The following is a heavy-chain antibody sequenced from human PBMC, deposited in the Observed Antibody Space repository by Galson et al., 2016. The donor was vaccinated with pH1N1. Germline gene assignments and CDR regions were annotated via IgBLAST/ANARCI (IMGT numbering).Heavy chain of an antibody. Sequence: SLRLSCADSGFTFSTYWMTWVRQIQGKGLQWLANIKQDGSEKHYVDSVKGRFTISRDNAKNSLYLQMNSLRAEDTAVYYCARERAGAFHLWGQGTMVIVSS. CDR2: IKQDGSEK. V-gene: IGHV3-7*01. CDR1: GFTFSTYW. J-gene: IGHJ3*01. CDR3: ARERAGAFHL.